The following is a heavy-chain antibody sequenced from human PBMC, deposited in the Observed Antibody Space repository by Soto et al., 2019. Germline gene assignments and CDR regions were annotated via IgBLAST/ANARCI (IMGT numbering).Heavy chain of an antibody. Sequence: QVQLVQSGAEVKKPGSSVTVSCKASGGTFSSYTISWVRQAPGQGLEWMGRIIPILGIANYAQKFQGRVTITADKSTSTAYMELSSLRSEETAVYYCASMAQAYYDSSGYYYADAFDIWGQGTMVTVSS. J-gene: IGHJ3*02. D-gene: IGHD3-22*01. CDR2: IIPILGIA. CDR3: ASMAQAYYDSSGYYYADAFDI. V-gene: IGHV1-69*02. CDR1: GGTFSSYT.